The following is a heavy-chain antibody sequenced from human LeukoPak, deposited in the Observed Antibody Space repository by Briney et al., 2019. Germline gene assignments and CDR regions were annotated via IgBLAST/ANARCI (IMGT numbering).Heavy chain of an antibody. J-gene: IGHJ4*02. Sequence: GGSLRLSYAASGFTFSSYAVSWVRQAPGKGLEWVSGVTGSGGTTYHADSVRGRFTISRDNSKNTLYLQMNSLRDEDTAVYYCAKVWQGGGTYYTGGGLDSWGQGTLVSVSS. CDR3: AKVWQGGGTYYTGGGLDS. CDR1: GFTFSSYA. V-gene: IGHV3-23*01. D-gene: IGHD1-26*01. CDR2: VTGSGGTT.